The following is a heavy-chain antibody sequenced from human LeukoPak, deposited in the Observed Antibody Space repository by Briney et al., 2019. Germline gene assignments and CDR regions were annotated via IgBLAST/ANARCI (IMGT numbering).Heavy chain of an antibody. CDR3: ARDNDSSGYYSLDY. D-gene: IGHD3-22*01. V-gene: IGHV4-59*01. CDR1: GGSISSYY. J-gene: IGHJ4*02. Sequence: SETLSLTCTVSGGSISSYYWSWIRQPPGKGLEWIGYIYYSGSTNYNPSLKSRVTISVDTSKNQFSQKLSSVTAADTAVYYCARDNDSSGYYSLDYWGQGTLVTVSS. CDR2: IYYSGST.